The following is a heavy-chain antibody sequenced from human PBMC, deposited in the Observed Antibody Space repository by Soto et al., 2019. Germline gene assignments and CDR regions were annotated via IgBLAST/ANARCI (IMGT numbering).Heavy chain of an antibody. V-gene: IGHV4-30-4*01. J-gene: IGHJ5*02. Sequence: CVTWTVSDASSAGRGDCWSCEQQPPGKGLEWIGYIPSRGRPFYNPSLTSRGTISADSSKNQLSLQLTSVTAADTAVYYCVRNQYSGSDFALWGQGT. D-gene: IGHD5-12*01. CDR1: DASSAGRGDC. CDR2: IPSRGRP. CDR3: VRNQYSGSDFAL.